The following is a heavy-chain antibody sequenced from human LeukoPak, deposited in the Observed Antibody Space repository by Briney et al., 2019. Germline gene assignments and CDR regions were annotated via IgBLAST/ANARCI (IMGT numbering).Heavy chain of an antibody. V-gene: IGHV1-8*03. D-gene: IGHD3-10*01. CDR3: ARDRGNYYGSGSYYDWFDP. CDR1: GYTFTSYD. Sequence: ASVKVSCKASGYTFTSYDINWVRQATGQGLEWMGWMNPNSGSTGYAQKFQGRVTITRNTSISTAYMELSSLRSEDTAVYYCARDRGNYYGSGSYYDWFDPWGQGTLVTVSS. CDR2: MNPNSGST. J-gene: IGHJ5*02.